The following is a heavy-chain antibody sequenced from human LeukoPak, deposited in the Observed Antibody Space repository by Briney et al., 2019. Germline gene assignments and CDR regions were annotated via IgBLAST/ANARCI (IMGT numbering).Heavy chain of an antibody. V-gene: IGHV4-39*01. Sequence: SETLSLTCSVSGDFISTSSYYWGWIRQPPGRGLEWIGTIYYSGSTYYNPSLTSRVTISVDTSKNQFSLKLSSVTAADTAVYYCARHKDYYYSYMDVWGKGTTVTISS. CDR2: IYYSGST. CDR3: ARHKDYYYSYMDV. J-gene: IGHJ6*03. CDR1: GDFISTSSYY.